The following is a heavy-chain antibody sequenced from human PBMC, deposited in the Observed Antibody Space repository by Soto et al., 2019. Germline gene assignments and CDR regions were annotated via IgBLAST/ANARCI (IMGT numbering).Heavy chain of an antibody. CDR3: AKSRLEINWSDT. V-gene: IGHV3-30*18. Sequence: PGGSMRVSCAASGFTFSSYGMHWVRQAPGKGLEWVAVISYDGSNKYYADSVKGRFTISRDNSKNTLYLQMNSLGAEDTAVYYCAKSRLEINWSDTCGQGTLVTVSS. J-gene: IGHJ5*02. CDR2: ISYDGSNK. CDR1: GFTFSSYG. D-gene: IGHD6-19*01.